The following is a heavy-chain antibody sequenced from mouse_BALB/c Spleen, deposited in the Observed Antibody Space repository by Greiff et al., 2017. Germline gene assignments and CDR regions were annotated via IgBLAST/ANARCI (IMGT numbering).Heavy chain of an antibody. CDR2: ISNLAYSI. V-gene: IGHV5-15*02. CDR1: GFTFSDYG. D-gene: IGHD1-1*02. J-gene: IGHJ3*01. Sequence: EVQGVASGGGLVQPGGSRKLSCAASGFTFSDYGMAWVRQAPGKGPEWVAFISNLAYSIYYADTVTGRFTISREHAKNTLYLERSSLRSEDTAMYYCARSGGYWCAYWGQGTLVTVSA. CDR3: ARSGGYWCAY.